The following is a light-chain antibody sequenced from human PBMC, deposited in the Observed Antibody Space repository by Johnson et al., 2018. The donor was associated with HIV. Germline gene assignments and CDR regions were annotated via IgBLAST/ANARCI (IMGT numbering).Light chain of an antibody. CDR2: RSN. CDR3: AAWDDSLNGLV. CDR1: SSNIGSNT. J-gene: IGLJ1*01. V-gene: IGLV1-44*01. Sequence: QSVLTQPPSASGTPGQRVTISCSGSSSNIGSNTVNWYQQLPGTAPKLLIYRSNQRPSGVPERFSGSKSGTSASLAISGLQAEDEADYYCAAWDDSLNGLVFGTGTKVIVL.